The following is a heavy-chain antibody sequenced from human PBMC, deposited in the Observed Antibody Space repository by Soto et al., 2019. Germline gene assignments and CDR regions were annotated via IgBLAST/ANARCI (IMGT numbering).Heavy chain of an antibody. CDR3: ARGLKLGSAYYYYYYYMDV. CDR2: ISSSGSTI. Sequence: GGSLRLSCAASGFTFSDYYMSWIRQAPGKGLEWVSYISSSGSTIYYADSVKGRFTISRDNAKNSLYLQMNSLRAEDTAVYYCARGLKLGSAYYYYYYYMDVWGKGTTVTVSS. J-gene: IGHJ6*03. CDR1: GFTFSDYY. V-gene: IGHV3-11*01. D-gene: IGHD2-21*02.